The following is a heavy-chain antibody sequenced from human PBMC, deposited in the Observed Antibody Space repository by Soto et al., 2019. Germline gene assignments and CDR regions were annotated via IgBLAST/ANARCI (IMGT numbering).Heavy chain of an antibody. CDR2: VYHTGNT. CDR3: VKDSGEAVITT. J-gene: IGHJ1*01. D-gene: IGHD1-1*01. CDR1: GRSITSHNW. V-gene: IGHV4-4*02. Sequence: QVQLQESGPGLVNPSGTLSLTCAVSGRSITSHNWWSWVRQPPGKGLEWIGEVYHTGNTNYNPSRKWLVTISVDASKHQFSVNPFPVTAADTAVYYCVKDSGEAVITTWGLGTLVTVSS.